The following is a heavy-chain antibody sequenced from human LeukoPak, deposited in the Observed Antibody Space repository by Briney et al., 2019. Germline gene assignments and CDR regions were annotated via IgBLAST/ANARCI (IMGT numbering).Heavy chain of an antibody. CDR2: ISSTGNSI. J-gene: IGHJ5*02. CDR1: GFTFSDYY. CDR3: AKGGIRYGYWFDH. V-gene: IGHV3-11*01. Sequence: PGRSLRLSCAAAGFTFSDYYMSWIRQAPGKGLEWVAYISSTGNSIFYADSVKGRFIISSEHANNSLSLQLNSLGADDTAVYYCAKGGIRYGYWFDHWGQGTLVTVSS. D-gene: IGHD3-10*01.